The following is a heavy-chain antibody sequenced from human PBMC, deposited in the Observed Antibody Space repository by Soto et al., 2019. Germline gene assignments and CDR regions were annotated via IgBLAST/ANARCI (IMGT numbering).Heavy chain of an antibody. J-gene: IGHJ5*01. D-gene: IGHD2-21*01. CDR1: GGSITGYY. CDR2: VYYSGGA. V-gene: IGHV4-59*04. Sequence: SETLSLTCTVSGGSITGYYWSWIRQPPGKGLEFIANVYYSGGAHYNPSFKSRVTISVDTATNQVSLRMSSVTAADTAVYFCGRVVEGATRHTDFDSWGQGTLVTVSS. CDR3: GRVVEGATRHTDFDS.